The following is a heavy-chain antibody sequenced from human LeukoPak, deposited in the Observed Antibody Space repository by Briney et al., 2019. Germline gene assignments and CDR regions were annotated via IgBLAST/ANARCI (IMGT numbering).Heavy chain of an antibody. D-gene: IGHD3-22*01. CDR3: ARSYGDYYDSSGYYQQYVDY. V-gene: IGHV3-21*01. Sequence: GGSLRLSCAASGFTFSSYSMNWVRQAPGKGLEEVSSISSSSSYIYYADSVKGRFTISRDNAKNSPYLQMNSLRAEDTAVYYCARSYGDYYDSSGYYQQYVDYWGQGTLVTVSS. CDR2: ISSSSSYI. J-gene: IGHJ4*02. CDR1: GFTFSSYS.